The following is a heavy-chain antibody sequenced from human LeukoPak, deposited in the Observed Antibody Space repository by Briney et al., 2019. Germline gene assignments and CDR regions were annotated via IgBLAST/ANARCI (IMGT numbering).Heavy chain of an antibody. V-gene: IGHV1-2*02. Sequence: ASVKVSCKASGYTFTGYYMHWVRQAPGRGLEWMGWINPNSGGTNYAQKFQGRVTMTRDTSISTAYMELSRLRSDDTAVYYCARDHVHYDFWSGYRYYYYGMDVWGQGTTVTVSS. CDR2: INPNSGGT. J-gene: IGHJ6*02. D-gene: IGHD3-3*01. CDR1: GYTFTGYY. CDR3: ARDHVHYDFWSGYRYYYYGMDV.